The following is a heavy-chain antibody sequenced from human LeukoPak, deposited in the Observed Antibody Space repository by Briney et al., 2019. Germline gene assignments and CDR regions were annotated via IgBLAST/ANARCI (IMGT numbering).Heavy chain of an antibody. D-gene: IGHD3-10*01. Sequence: PSQTLSLTCAVSGGSISSGGYSWSWIRQPPGKGLEWIGYIYHSGSTYYNPSLKSRVTISVDTSKNQFSLKLSSVTAADTAVYYCARATRYMVRGVIKNWFDPWGQGTLVTVSS. CDR3: ARATRYMVRGVIKNWFDP. CDR1: GGSISSGGYS. CDR2: IYHSGST. V-gene: IGHV4-30-2*01. J-gene: IGHJ5*02.